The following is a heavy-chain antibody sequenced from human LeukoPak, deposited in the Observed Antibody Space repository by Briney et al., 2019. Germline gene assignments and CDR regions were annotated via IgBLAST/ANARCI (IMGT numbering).Heavy chain of an antibody. D-gene: IGHD3-16*01. CDR2: IDPSGGSK. J-gene: IGHJ3*02. V-gene: IGHV1-46*01. Sequence: ASVKVSCKASGYTFTRYYMHWVRQAPGQGLEWMGIIDPSGGSKSYAQKFQGRVTMTRDTSTSTVYMELSSLRSEDTAVYYCARLGVHNAFDIRGQGTMVTVSS. CDR3: ARLGVHNAFDI. CDR1: GYTFTRYY.